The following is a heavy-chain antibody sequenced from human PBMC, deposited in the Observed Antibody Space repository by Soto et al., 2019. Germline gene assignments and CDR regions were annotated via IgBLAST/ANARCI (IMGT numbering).Heavy chain of an antibody. CDR2: VFYLGST. CDR1: GDSISSDYY. V-gene: IGHV4-39*01. Sequence: PSETLSLTCTVSGDSISSDYYWGWVRQPPGKGLEWIGSVFYLGSTYYNPSLKSQVTMSVDTSKNQFSLKLTSVTAADTAIYYCARHSIAVRKNNWFDPWGQGTPVTVSS. CDR3: ARHSIAVRKNNWFDP. D-gene: IGHD6-19*01. J-gene: IGHJ5*02.